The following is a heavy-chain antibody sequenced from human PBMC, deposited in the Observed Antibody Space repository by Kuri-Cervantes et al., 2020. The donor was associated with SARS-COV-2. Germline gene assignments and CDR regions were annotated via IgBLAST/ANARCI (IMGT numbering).Heavy chain of an antibody. CDR1: GFTFSSYA. D-gene: IGHD3-22*01. Sequence: GGSLRLSCAASGFTFSSYAMSWVRQAPGKGLEWVSAISGSGGSTYYADSVKGRFTISRDNSKNTLYLQMNSLRAEDTAVYYCARAGYYYDSSGYYYDYWGQGTLVTVSS. CDR2: ISGSGGST. V-gene: IGHV3-23*01. CDR3: ARAGYYYDSSGYYYDY. J-gene: IGHJ4*02.